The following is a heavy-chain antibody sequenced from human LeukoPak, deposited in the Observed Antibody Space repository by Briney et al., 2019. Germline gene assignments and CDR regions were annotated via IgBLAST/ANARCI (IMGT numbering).Heavy chain of an antibody. J-gene: IGHJ4*02. CDR1: GGSISSYY. D-gene: IGHD2-2*01. Sequence: SETLSLTCTVSGGSISSYYWSWIRQPPGKGLEWIGYIYYSGSTNYNPSLKSRVTISVDTSENQFSLKLSSVTAADTAVYYCAMTRAYCSSTSCYGVFDYWGQGTLVTVSS. CDR2: IYYSGST. V-gene: IGHV4-59*08. CDR3: AMTRAYCSSTSCYGVFDY.